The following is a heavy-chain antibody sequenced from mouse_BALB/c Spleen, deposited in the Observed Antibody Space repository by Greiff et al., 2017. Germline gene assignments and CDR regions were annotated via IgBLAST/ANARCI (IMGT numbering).Heavy chain of an antibody. CDR2: INPSNGGT. J-gene: IGHJ1*01. Sequence: LVESGAELVKPGASVTLSCKASGYTFTSYYMYWVKQRPGQGLEWIGEINPSNGGTNFNEKFKSKATLTVDKSSSTAYMQLSSLTSEDSAVYYYTRYSYYSSYWYCDVWGAGTTVTVSS. CDR1: GYTFTSYY. V-gene: IGHV1S81*02. CDR3: TRYSYYSSYWYCDV. D-gene: IGHD2-12*01.